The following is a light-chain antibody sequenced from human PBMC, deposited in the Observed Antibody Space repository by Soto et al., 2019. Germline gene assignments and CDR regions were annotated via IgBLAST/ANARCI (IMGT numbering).Light chain of an antibody. V-gene: IGKV1-39*01. J-gene: IGKJ2*02. CDR3: QQSYSTPWT. Sequence: DIQMTQSLSSLSASVGDRVTITCRASQSISRSLIWYQQTPGKAPRLLIYGASTLQSGVPSRFSGSGSGTYFTFIISSLQPEDFATYYCQQSYSTPWTFGQGTKLEIK. CDR2: GAS. CDR1: QSISRS.